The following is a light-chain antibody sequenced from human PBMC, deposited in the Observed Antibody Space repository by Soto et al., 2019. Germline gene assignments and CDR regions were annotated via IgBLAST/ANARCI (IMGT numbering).Light chain of an antibody. CDR2: RDS. V-gene: IGLV3-9*01. J-gene: IGLJ1*01. CDR1: NIGSKN. CDR3: QVWDSSHYV. Sequence: SYELTQPLSVSVALGQTARITCGGNNIGSKNVHWYQQKPGQAPVLVIYRDSNRPSGIPERFSGSNSGNTATLTISRAQAGDEADYYCQVWDSSHYVFGTGTKLTVL.